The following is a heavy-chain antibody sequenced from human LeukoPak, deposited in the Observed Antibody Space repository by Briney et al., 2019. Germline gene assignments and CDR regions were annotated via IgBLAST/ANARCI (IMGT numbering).Heavy chain of an antibody. D-gene: IGHD4-17*01. CDR3: AKDTHDYGDLDY. CDR1: GFTFSSYA. CDR2: ISYDGSNK. V-gene: IGHV3-30*04. Sequence: PGGSLRLSCAASGFTFSSYAMHWVRQAPGKGLEWVAVISYDGSNKYYADSVKGRFTISRDNSKNTLYLQMNSLRAEDTAVYYCAKDTHDYGDLDYWGQGTLVTVSS. J-gene: IGHJ4*02.